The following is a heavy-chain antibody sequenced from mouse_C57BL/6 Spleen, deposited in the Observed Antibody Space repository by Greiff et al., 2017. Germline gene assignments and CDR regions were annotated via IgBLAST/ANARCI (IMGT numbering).Heavy chain of an antibody. Sequence: VHLVESGAELARPGASVKLSCKASGYTFTSYGISWVKQRTGQGLEWIGEIYPRSGNTYYNEKFKGKATLTADKSSSTAYMELRSLTSEDSAVYFCARSEDYGSSYWYFDVWGTGTTVTVSS. D-gene: IGHD1-1*01. V-gene: IGHV1-81*01. J-gene: IGHJ1*03. CDR1: GYTFTSYG. CDR3: ARSEDYGSSYWYFDV. CDR2: IYPRSGNT.